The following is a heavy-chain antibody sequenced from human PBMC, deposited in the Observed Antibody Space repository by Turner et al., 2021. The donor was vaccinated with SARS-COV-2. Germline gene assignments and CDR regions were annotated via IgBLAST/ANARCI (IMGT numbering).Heavy chain of an antibody. CDR2: ISGGGGST. Sequence: EVQLSESGGGLVQPGVSLSLSCAPSVFSFSNYAMNWVRQAPGKGLAWVSGISGGGGSTKYADSVNGRFTISRDNSKNMLYLQMISLRAEDTAVYYCARGSRIYSSGEFDYWGQGTLVTVSS. D-gene: IGHD6-19*01. CDR3: ARGSRIYSSGEFDY. J-gene: IGHJ4*02. V-gene: IGHV3-23*01. CDR1: VFSFSNYA.